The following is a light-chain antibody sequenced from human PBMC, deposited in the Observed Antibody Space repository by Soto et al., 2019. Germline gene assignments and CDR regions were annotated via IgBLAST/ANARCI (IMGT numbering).Light chain of an antibody. J-gene: IGKJ5*01. CDR1: QSVNSS. CDR3: QQCNNWPFT. V-gene: IGKV3-15*01. CDR2: GVS. Sequence: EIVMTQSPATLSVSPGERATLSCRASQSVNSSLAWYQQKPGQAPRLLIHGVSTRATDIPARFSGSGSGTEFTLTISSLQSEDFVVYYCQQCNNWPFTFGQGTRLEIK.